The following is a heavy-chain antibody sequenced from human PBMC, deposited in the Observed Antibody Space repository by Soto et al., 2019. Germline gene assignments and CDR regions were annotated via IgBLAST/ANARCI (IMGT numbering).Heavy chain of an antibody. D-gene: IGHD1-7*01. V-gene: IGHV3-23*01. CDR3: AARGISATRWTFDI. CDR1: GLTFSSYV. CDR2: ISRSGSPT. Sequence: EVQLLESGGGLVQPGGSLRLSCAASGLTFSSYVMTWVRQAPGKGLEWVSTISRSGSPTWHANSVRGRCTISRDNSKNTLYLQVNSLRAEDTAVDYCAARGISATRWTFDIWGQGTMVTVSS. J-gene: IGHJ3*02.